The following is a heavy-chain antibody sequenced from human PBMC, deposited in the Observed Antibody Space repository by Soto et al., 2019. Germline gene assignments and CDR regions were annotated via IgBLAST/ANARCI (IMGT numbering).Heavy chain of an antibody. CDR3: ARARKDNSGSSWYSYYYCGMDV. CDR1: GFTFSSYA. J-gene: IGHJ6*02. Sequence: PGGSLRLSCAASGFTFSSYAMHWVRQAPGKGLEWVAVISYDGSNKYYADSVKGRFTISRDNSKNTLYLQMNSLRAEDTAVYYCARARKDNSGSSWYSYYYCGMDVWGQGTTVTVSS. V-gene: IGHV3-30-3*01. CDR2: ISYDGSNK. D-gene: IGHD6-13*01.